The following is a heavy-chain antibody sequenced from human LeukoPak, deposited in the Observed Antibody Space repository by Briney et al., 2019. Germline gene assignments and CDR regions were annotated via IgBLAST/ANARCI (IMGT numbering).Heavy chain of an antibody. CDR1: GFTFSSYA. V-gene: IGHV3-23*01. Sequence: PGGSLRLSCAASGFTFSSYAMNWVRQAPGKGLEWVSAISGSGDNTYYADSVKGRFTISRDNSKNTLYLQMNSLRAEDTAVYYCAKGLYDGADYGCWGQGTLVTVSS. CDR2: ISGSGDNT. D-gene: IGHD2-21*01. J-gene: IGHJ4*02. CDR3: AKGLYDGADYGC.